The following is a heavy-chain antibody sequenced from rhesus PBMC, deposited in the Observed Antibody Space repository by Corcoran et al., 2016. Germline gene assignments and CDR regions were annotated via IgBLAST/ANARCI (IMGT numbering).Heavy chain of an antibody. CDR1: GGSISSNY. J-gene: IGHJ4*01. D-gene: IGHD6-25*01. V-gene: IGHV4-173*01. CDR3: AARSGS. Sequence: QLQLQESGPGLVQPSETLSLTCAVSGGSISSNYWSWIRQPPGKGLEWIGRSTGRCGSTANNPSLKKRVTISTDTSKNQFSLKLSSVTAADTAVYYCAARSGSWGQGVLVTVSS. CDR2: STGRCGST.